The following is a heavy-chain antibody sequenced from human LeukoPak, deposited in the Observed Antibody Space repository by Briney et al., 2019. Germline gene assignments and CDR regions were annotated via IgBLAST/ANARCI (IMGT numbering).Heavy chain of an antibody. Sequence: SVKVSCKASGGTFSSYAISWMRQAPGQGLEWMGRIIPILGIANYAQKFQGRVTITADKSTSTAYMELSSLRSEDTAVYYCARVRGGSKVATIDSFDYWGQGTLVTVSS. V-gene: IGHV1-69*04. CDR1: GGTFSSYA. CDR3: ARVRGGSKVATIDSFDY. D-gene: IGHD5-12*01. J-gene: IGHJ4*02. CDR2: IIPILGIA.